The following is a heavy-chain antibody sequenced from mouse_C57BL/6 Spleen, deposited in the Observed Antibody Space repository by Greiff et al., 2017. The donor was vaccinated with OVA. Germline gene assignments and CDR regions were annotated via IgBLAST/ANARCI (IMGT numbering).Heavy chain of an antibody. CDR1: GYTFTSYT. Sequence: QVQLKESGAELARPGASVKMSCKASGYTFTSYTMHWVKQRPGQGLEWIGYINPSSGYTKYNQKFKDKATLTADKSSSTAYMQLSSLTSEDSAVYYCASGYYDYEYYAMDYWGQGTSVTVSS. CDR3: ASGYYDYEYYAMDY. V-gene: IGHV1-4*01. D-gene: IGHD2-4*01. CDR2: INPSSGYT. J-gene: IGHJ4*01.